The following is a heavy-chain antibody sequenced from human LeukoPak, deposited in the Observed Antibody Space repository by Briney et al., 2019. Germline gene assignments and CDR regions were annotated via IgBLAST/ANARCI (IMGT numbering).Heavy chain of an antibody. CDR3: ARIQVQQQLVHYYYYMDV. CDR1: GSTFSSYA. CDR2: IIPIFGTA. J-gene: IGHJ6*03. D-gene: IGHD6-13*01. V-gene: IGHV1-69*05. Sequence: EASVKVSCKASGSTFSSYAISWVRQAPGQGLEWMGRIIPIFGTANYAQKFQGRVTITTDESTSTAYMELSSLRSEDTAVYYCARIQVQQQLVHYYYYMDVWGKGTTVTVSS.